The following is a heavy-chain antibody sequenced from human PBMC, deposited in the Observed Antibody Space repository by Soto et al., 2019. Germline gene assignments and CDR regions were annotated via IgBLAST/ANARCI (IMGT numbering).Heavy chain of an antibody. CDR3: ARHSPDFDWLSQFDY. CDR1: GGSISSSS. Sequence: TLSLTCTVSGGSISSSSWNWIRQAPGKRLEWIGYIFYFGSTNYNPSLKSRVTLSIDTSKNQLSLKLSSVTAADTAVYYCARHSPDFDWLSQFDYWGQGTLVTVSS. CDR2: IFYFGST. J-gene: IGHJ4*02. D-gene: IGHD3-9*01. V-gene: IGHV4-59*08.